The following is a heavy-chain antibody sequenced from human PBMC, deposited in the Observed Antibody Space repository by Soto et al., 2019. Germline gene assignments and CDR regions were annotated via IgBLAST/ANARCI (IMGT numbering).Heavy chain of an antibody. D-gene: IGHD1-26*01. J-gene: IGHJ4*02. Sequence: QVQLVQSGAEVKKPGSSVKVSCKASGGTFSSYTISWVRQAPGQGLEWMGRIIPILGIANYAQKFQGRVTITADKSTSTAYMELSSLRSEDTAVYYCARAPPPHSGSYYFDYWGQGTLVTVSS. V-gene: IGHV1-69*02. CDR3: ARAPPPHSGSYYFDY. CDR1: GGTFSSYT. CDR2: IIPILGIA.